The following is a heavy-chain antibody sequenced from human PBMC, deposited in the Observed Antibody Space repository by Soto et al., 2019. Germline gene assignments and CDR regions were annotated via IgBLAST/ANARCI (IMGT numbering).Heavy chain of an antibody. CDR1: GGTFSSYA. V-gene: IGHV1-69*12. D-gene: IGHD3-22*01. CDR3: AGDRGTSSGYSPYWFGP. Sequence: QVQLVQSGAEVKKPGSSVKVSCKASGGTFSSYAITWVRQAPGQGLEWMGGIIPIFGTANYAQKFQGRVTITADESTSTANMERSSLRSEDTAVYYCAGDRGTSSGYSPYWFGPWGQGTLVTVSS. CDR2: IIPIFGTA. J-gene: IGHJ5*02.